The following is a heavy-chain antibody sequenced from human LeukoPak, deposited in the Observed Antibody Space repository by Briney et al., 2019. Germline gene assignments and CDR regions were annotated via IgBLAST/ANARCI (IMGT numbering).Heavy chain of an antibody. J-gene: IGHJ4*02. CDR3: AVVYSYGPGAFDY. CDR2: INHSGST. V-gene: IGHV4-34*01. D-gene: IGHD5-18*01. Sequence: SETLSLTCAVYGGSFSGYYWSWIRQPPGKGLEWIGEINHSGSTNYNPSLKSRVTISVDTSKNQFSLKLSSVTAADTAVYYCAVVYSYGPGAFDYWGQGTLVTVSS. CDR1: GGSFSGYY.